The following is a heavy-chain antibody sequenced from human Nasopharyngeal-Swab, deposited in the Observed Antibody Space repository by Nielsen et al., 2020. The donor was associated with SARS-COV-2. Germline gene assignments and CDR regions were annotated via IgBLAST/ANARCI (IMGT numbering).Heavy chain of an antibody. CDR3: ARDPRYGGYLYYYYGMDV. D-gene: IGHD5-12*01. CDR2: ISSSSYI. CDR1: GFTFSSYS. V-gene: IGHV3-21*01. J-gene: IGHJ6*02. Sequence: GGSLRLSCAASGFTFSSYSMNWVRQAPGKGLEWVSSISSSSYIYYADSVKGRFTISRDNAKNSLYLQMNSLRAEDTAVYYCARDPRYGGYLYYYYGMDVWGQGTTVTVSS.